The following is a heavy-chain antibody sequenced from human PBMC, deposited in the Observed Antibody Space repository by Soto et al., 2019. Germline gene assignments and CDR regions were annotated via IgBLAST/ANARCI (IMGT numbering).Heavy chain of an antibody. D-gene: IGHD3-16*01. Sequence: ASVKVSCKASGYSFTRYGIGWARQAPGQGLEWMGWINAYNGNTNYAQNLQGRLTLTTDTSTTTAYMELRGLRSNDTAIYYCAMVDVYVTPSPQDVWGQGTTVTVSS. CDR3: AMVDVYVTPSPQDV. J-gene: IGHJ6*02. V-gene: IGHV1-18*01. CDR1: GYSFTRYG. CDR2: INAYNGNT.